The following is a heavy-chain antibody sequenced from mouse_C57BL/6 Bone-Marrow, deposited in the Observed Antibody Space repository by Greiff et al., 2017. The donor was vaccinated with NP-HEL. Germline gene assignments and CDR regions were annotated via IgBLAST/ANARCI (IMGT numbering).Heavy chain of an antibody. CDR3: ARPYYYGSSHFDY. D-gene: IGHD1-1*01. Sequence: EVKLVESGGGLVKPGGSLKLSCAASGFTFSDYGMHWVRQAPEKGLEWVAYISSGSSTIYYADTVTGRFTISRDNAKNTLFLQMTSLRSEDTAMYYCARPYYYGSSHFDYWGKGTTLTVSS. CDR1: GFTFSDYG. J-gene: IGHJ2*01. V-gene: IGHV5-17*01. CDR2: ISSGSSTI.